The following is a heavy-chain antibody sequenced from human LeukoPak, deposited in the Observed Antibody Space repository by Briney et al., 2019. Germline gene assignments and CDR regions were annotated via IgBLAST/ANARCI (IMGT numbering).Heavy chain of an antibody. V-gene: IGHV4-59*01. J-gene: IGHJ4*02. CDR3: AREDPVYAMDY. CDR1: GGSISSYY. CDR2: IYYSGST. D-gene: IGHD2-8*01. Sequence: EASETLSLTCTVSGGSISSYYWSWIRQPPGKGLEWIGYIYYSGSTNYNPSLKSRVTISVDTSKNQFSLKLSSVTAADTAVYYCAREDPVYAMDYWGQGTLVTVSS.